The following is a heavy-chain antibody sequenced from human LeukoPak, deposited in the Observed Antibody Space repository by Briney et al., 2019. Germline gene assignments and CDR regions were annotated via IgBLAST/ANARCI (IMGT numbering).Heavy chain of an antibody. D-gene: IGHD3-22*01. CDR1: GFTFSSYW. Sequence: GGSLRPSCAASGFTFSSYWMSWVRQAPGKGLEWVANIKQDGSEKYYVDSVKGRFTISRDNAKNSLYLQMNSLRAEDTAVYYCATSGYYYDSSGYHAFDIWGQGTMVTVSS. V-gene: IGHV3-7*01. CDR2: IKQDGSEK. CDR3: ATSGYYYDSSGYHAFDI. J-gene: IGHJ3*02.